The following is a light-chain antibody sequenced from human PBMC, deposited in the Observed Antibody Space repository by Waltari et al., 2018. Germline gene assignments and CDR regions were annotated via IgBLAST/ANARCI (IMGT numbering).Light chain of an antibody. Sequence: QSALTQPPSASGSPGQSVTTSCTATSSDIGGYNYVSWYQPHPGKAPKLMIYEVNKRPSGVPDRFSGFKSVNTASLTVSGLQAEDEADYYCASYAGTSKLVFGGGTKLTVV. V-gene: IGLV2-8*01. J-gene: IGLJ2*01. CDR3: ASYAGTSKLV. CDR2: EVN. CDR1: SSDIGGYNY.